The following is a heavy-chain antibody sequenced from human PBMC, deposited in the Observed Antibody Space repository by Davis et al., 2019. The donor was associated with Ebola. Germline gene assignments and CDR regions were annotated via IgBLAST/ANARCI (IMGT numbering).Heavy chain of an antibody. J-gene: IGHJ4*02. D-gene: IGHD3-10*01. V-gene: IGHV3-33*06. Sequence: GESLKISCAASGFTFSSYGMHWVRQAPGKGLEWVAVIWYDGSNKYYADSVKGRFTISRDNSKNTLYLQMNSLRAEDTAVYYCAKDRSWFGELSTSDYWGQGTLVTVSS. CDR1: GFTFSSYG. CDR2: IWYDGSNK. CDR3: AKDRSWFGELSTSDY.